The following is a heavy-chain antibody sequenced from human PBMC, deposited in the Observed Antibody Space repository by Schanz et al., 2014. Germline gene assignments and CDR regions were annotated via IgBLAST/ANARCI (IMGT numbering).Heavy chain of an antibody. D-gene: IGHD3-16*02. CDR2: IYIGGNT. V-gene: IGHV3-66*01. CDR3: ARDNRYYLFDY. CDR1: GFTFSNYW. J-gene: IGHJ4*02. Sequence: EVQLVESGGGLVQPGGSLRLSCVASGFTFSNYWMTWVRQAPGKGLEWVSFIYIGGNTYYADSVKGRFTISRDNSKNTVYIQMNSLRAEDTAVYFCARDNRYYLFDYWGQGALVTVSS.